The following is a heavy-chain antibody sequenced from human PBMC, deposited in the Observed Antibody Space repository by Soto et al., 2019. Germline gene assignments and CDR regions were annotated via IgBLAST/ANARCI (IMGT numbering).Heavy chain of an antibody. CDR3: ARGQSSSWYNY. Sequence: EVQLVESGGGLVQPGGSLRLSCAASGFTVSNNFMSWVRQAPGKGLEWVSVIYSGGSTYYADSVKGRFTISRDNSKNTLDLKMNSLRVEDTAVYYCARGQSSSWYNYWGQGTLVTVSS. V-gene: IGHV3-66*01. J-gene: IGHJ4*02. D-gene: IGHD6-13*01. CDR2: IYSGGST. CDR1: GFTVSNNF.